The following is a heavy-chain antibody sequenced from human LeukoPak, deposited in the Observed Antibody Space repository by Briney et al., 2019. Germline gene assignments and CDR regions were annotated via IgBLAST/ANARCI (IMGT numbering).Heavy chain of an antibody. D-gene: IGHD3-22*01. J-gene: IGHJ4*02. V-gene: IGHV1-8*01. CDR1: GYTFTSYD. Sequence: ASVKVSCKASGYTFTSYDINWVRQAPGQGPEWMGWMNPNSGNTGYAQKFQGRVTMTRNTSISTAYMELSSLRSEDTAVYYCARAHYDSSGYPRYWGQGTLVTVSS. CDR2: MNPNSGNT. CDR3: ARAHYDSSGYPRY.